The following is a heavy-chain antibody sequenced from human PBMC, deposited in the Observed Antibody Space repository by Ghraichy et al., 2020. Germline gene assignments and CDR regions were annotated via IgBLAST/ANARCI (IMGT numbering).Heavy chain of an antibody. CDR3: ARVGSAIFGVVTPYYYYYMDV. CDR1: GYTFTSYG. CDR2: ISAYNGNT. V-gene: IGHV1-18*01. Sequence: ASVKVSCKASGYTFTSYGISWVRQAPGQGLEWMGWISAYNGNTNYAQKLQGRVTMTTDTSTSTAYMELRSLRSDDTAVYYCARVGSAIFGVVTPYYYYYMDVWGKGTTVTVSS. D-gene: IGHD3-3*01. J-gene: IGHJ6*03.